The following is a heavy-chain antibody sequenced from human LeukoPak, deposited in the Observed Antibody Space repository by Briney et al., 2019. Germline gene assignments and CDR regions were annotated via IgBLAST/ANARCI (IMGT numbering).Heavy chain of an antibody. D-gene: IGHD6-6*01. CDR3: AGAYSSSSGRDY. Sequence: GSLRLSCAASGFTFSSYEMNWVRQAPGKGLEWVSYISSSGSTIYYADSVKGRFTISRDNAKNSLYLQMNSLRAEDTAVYYCAGAYSSSSGRDYWGQGTLVTVSS. V-gene: IGHV3-48*03. CDR2: ISSSGSTI. CDR1: GFTFSSYE. J-gene: IGHJ4*02.